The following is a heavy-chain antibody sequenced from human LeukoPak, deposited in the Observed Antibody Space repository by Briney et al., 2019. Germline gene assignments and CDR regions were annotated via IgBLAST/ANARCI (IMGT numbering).Heavy chain of an antibody. CDR3: ARASFRYSSGLIGY. Sequence: GASVKVSCKASGYTFTSYGISWVRQAPGQGLEWMGWISAYNGNTNYAQKLQGRVTMTTDTSTSTAYMELSRLRSDDTAVYYCARASFRYSSGLIGYWGQGTLVTVSS. V-gene: IGHV1-18*01. D-gene: IGHD6-19*01. CDR2: ISAYNGNT. CDR1: GYTFTSYG. J-gene: IGHJ4*02.